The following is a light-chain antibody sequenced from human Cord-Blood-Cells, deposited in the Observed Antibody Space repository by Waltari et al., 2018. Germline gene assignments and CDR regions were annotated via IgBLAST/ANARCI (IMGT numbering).Light chain of an antibody. Sequence: EIVLTQSPGTLSLSQGESATLSCRASQSVSSSYLAWYKQKPGQAPRHLISGASSRANAIPDRFSGSGSGKDFTLTISRLEPKDFAVYYCQQYGSSPITLGQGTRLEIK. J-gene: IGKJ5*01. CDR2: GAS. CDR1: QSVSSSY. V-gene: IGKV3-20*01. CDR3: QQYGSSPIT.